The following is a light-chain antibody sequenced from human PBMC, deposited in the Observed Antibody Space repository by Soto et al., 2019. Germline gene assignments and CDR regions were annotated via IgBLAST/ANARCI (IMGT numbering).Light chain of an antibody. Sequence: DIQMTQSPSTLSASVGDRVTITCRASQSIGILLAWYQQKPGKAPEFLIYKASSLQSGVPSRFSGSGSGTEFTLTITSLQPDDFATYYCHQFNRFPRTFGQGTKVEIK. J-gene: IGKJ1*01. CDR2: KAS. CDR1: QSIGIL. CDR3: HQFNRFPRT. V-gene: IGKV1-5*03.